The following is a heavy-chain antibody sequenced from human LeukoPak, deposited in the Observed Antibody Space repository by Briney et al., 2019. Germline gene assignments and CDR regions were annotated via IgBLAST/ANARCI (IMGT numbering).Heavy chain of an antibody. D-gene: IGHD2-15*01. V-gene: IGHV4-34*01. J-gene: IGHJ3*02. Sequence: SETLSLTCAVYGGSFSGYYWSWIRQPPGKGLEWIGSISHSGSTYYSPSLKSRVTISLDTSKNQFSLKLSSVTAADTAVYYCAVYCSGGSCYDTAFDIWGQGTMVSVSS. CDR2: ISHSGST. CDR3: AVYCSGGSCYDTAFDI. CDR1: GGSFSGYY.